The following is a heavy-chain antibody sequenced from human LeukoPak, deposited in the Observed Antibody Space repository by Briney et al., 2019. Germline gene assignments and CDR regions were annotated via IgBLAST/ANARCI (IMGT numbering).Heavy chain of an antibody. CDR3: ARRGLVAGIYNLVYGFDL. Sequence: ASVKVSCKAAGYSFTTFHINWVRQAPGQGPEWMGWVNPDTGNTGFAQKFQGRVTITQNSSVTTVYMELSSLTSEDTAVYYCARRGLVAGIYNLVYGFDLWGQGTMVTVSS. D-gene: IGHD3/OR15-3a*01. V-gene: IGHV1-8*03. CDR2: VNPDTGNT. CDR1: GYSFTTFH. J-gene: IGHJ3*01.